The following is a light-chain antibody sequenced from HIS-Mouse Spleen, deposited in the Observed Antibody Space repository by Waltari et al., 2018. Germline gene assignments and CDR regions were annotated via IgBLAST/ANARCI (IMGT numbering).Light chain of an antibody. CDR2: DAS. V-gene: IGKV3D-11*02. Sequence: EIVLTQSPATLSLSPGERATLSCRASQSVSSYLAWYQQKPGQAPRLLIYDASNRATGIPARFSGSGPGTDFTLTISSLEPEDFAVYYCQQRSNWPPEYTFGQGTKLEIK. J-gene: IGKJ2*01. CDR3: QQRSNWPPEYT. CDR1: QSVSSY.